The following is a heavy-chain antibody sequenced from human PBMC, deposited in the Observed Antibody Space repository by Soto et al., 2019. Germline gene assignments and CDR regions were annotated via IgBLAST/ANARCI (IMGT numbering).Heavy chain of an antibody. Sequence: SETLSLTCTVSGGSISSYYWSWIRQPPGKGLEWIGYIYYSGSTNYNPSLKSRVTISVDTSKNQFSLKLSSVTAADTAVYYCARTVGAAAGTLGWFDPWGQGTLVTVSS. V-gene: IGHV4-59*01. CDR3: ARTVGAAAGTLGWFDP. CDR2: IYYSGST. D-gene: IGHD6-13*01. CDR1: GGSISSYY. J-gene: IGHJ5*02.